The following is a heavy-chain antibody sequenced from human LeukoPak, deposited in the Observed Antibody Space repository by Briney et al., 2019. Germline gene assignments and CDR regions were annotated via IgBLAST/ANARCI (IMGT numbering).Heavy chain of an antibody. CDR1: GGSINSGGYY. CDR2: MFYLGSP. J-gene: IGHJ4*02. D-gene: IGHD1/OR15-1a*01. V-gene: IGHV4-31*03. CDR3: AKGDPYGNIDF. Sequence: KPSETLSLTCTVSGGSINSGGYYWNWIRQHPGRGLEWIGYMFYLGSPHYNPSLKSRVTISLDTSNNHFSLKLSSVTAADTAVYYCAKGDPYGNIDFWGRGTLVTVSS.